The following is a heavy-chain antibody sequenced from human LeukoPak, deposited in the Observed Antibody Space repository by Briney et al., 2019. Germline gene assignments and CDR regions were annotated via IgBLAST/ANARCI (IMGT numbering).Heavy chain of an antibody. CDR3: ARSSVSAHAFDI. CDR2: INWNGGST. CDR1: GFTFDDYG. V-gene: IGHV3-20*04. Sequence: GGSLRLSCAASGFTFDDYGMSWVRQGPGKGLEWVSGINWNGGSTGYADSVKGRFTISRDNAKKSLYLQMNSLRPEDTALYYCARSSVSAHAFDIWGQGTIVTVSS. J-gene: IGHJ3*02. D-gene: IGHD6-6*01.